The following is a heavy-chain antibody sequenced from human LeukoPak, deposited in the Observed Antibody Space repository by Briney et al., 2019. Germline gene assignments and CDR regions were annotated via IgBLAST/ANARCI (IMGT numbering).Heavy chain of an antibody. Sequence: PSEPLSLTCAVSGYSISSGYYWGWLRQPPGKGLGWIGSIYHSGSTYYNPSLKSRVTLSVESSKNQFSLKLSSVNAADAAVFYVARLPVLLWFGGPYYFDYGGQGTLVTVSS. CDR2: IYHSGST. CDR3: ARLPVLLWFGGPYYFDY. D-gene: IGHD3-10*01. V-gene: IGHV4-38-2*01. J-gene: IGHJ4*02. CDR1: GYSISSGYY.